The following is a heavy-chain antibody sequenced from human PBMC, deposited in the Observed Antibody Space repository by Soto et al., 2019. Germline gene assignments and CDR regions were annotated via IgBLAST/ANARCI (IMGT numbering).Heavy chain of an antibody. Sequence: PGGSLRLSCAASGFTFSSYSMNWVRLAPGKGLEWVSYIGPWSTSIHYADSVRGRFTITRDNAKSSLYLQMNSLTDEDTAVYYCVREDYDRSGSFDYWGQGTLVTVSS. D-gene: IGHD3-22*01. CDR2: IGPWSTSI. CDR1: GFTFSSYS. CDR3: VREDYDRSGSFDY. V-gene: IGHV3-48*02. J-gene: IGHJ4*02.